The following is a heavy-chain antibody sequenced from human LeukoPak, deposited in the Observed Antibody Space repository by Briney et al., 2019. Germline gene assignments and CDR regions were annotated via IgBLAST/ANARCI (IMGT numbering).Heavy chain of an antibody. CDR2: IWYDGSNK. V-gene: IGHV3-33*01. CDR1: GFTFSSYG. J-gene: IGHJ5*02. Sequence: GGSLRLSCAASGFTFSSYGMHWVRQAPGKGLEWVAVIWYDGSNKYYADSVKGRFTISRDNSKNTLYLQMNSLRAEDTAGYYCARDRDIVATYNWFDPWGQGTLVTVSS. CDR3: ARDRDIVATYNWFDP. D-gene: IGHD5-12*01.